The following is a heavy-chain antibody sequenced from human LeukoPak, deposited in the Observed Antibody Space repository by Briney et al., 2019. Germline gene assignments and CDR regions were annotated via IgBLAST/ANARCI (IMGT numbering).Heavy chain of an antibody. D-gene: IGHD2-2*01. V-gene: IGHV3-21*01. CDR3: ARELTLYCTTTSCSFYFDC. CDR2: ISTSSDYI. Sequence: GGSLRLSCAASGFTFSTYTMNWVRQAPGKGLEWVSSISTSSDYIYYADSVKGRFTISRDNAKNSLYLQMNSLRAEDTAVYYCARELTLYCTTTSCSFYFDCWGQGTLVTVSS. J-gene: IGHJ4*02. CDR1: GFTFSTYT.